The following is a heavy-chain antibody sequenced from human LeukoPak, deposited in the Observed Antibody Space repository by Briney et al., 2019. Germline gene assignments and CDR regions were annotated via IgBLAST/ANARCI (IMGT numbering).Heavy chain of an antibody. J-gene: IGHJ4*02. CDR3: HYYDSSGYYNYFDY. CDR1: GFTFSSYA. Sequence: GGSLRFSCAASGFTFSSYAMSLVRQAPGKGLEWVSAISGSGGSTYYADSVKGRFTISRDNSKNTLYLQMNSLRAKDTAVYYCHYYDSSGYYNYFDYWGQGTLVTVSS. D-gene: IGHD3-22*01. V-gene: IGHV3-23*01. CDR2: ISGSGGST.